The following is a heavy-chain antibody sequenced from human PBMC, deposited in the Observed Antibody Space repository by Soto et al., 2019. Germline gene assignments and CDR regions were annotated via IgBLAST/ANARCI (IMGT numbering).Heavy chain of an antibody. Sequence: SETLSLTCAVSGVSISSSNWWSCVRQPPGQGLEWIGEIYHSGSTNYNPSLKSRVTISVDKSKNQYSLKLSSVTAADTAVYYCARALTRIAAQRGCWLDPWGQGTLVTVSS. V-gene: IGHV4-4*02. CDR1: GVSISSSNW. J-gene: IGHJ5*02. CDR3: ARALTRIAAQRGCWLDP. CDR2: IYHSGST. D-gene: IGHD6-6*01.